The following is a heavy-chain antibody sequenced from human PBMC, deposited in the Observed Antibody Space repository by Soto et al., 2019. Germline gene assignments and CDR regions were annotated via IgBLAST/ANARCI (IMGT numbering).Heavy chain of an antibody. Sequence: PSETLSLTCTVSGVSISSYYWSWIRQPPGKGLEWIGYIYYSGSTNYNPSLKSRVTISVDTSKNQFSLKLSSVTAADTAVYYCARVIFGVVTNWFDPWGQGTLVTVSS. D-gene: IGHD3-3*01. V-gene: IGHV4-59*01. CDR3: ARVIFGVVTNWFDP. J-gene: IGHJ5*02. CDR1: GVSISSYY. CDR2: IYYSGST.